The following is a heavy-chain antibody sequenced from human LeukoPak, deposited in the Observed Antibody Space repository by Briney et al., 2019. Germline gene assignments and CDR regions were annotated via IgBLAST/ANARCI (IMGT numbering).Heavy chain of an antibody. CDR3: AREAYDSSGYFGDYFDY. Sequence: PVASVKVSCKASGGTFSSYAISWVRQAPGQGLEWMGGIIPIFGTANYAQKFQGRVTITADESTSTAYMELSSLRSEDTAVYYCAREAYDSSGYFGDYFDYWGQGTLVTVSS. J-gene: IGHJ4*02. D-gene: IGHD3-22*01. CDR1: GGTFSSYA. CDR2: IIPIFGTA. V-gene: IGHV1-69*13.